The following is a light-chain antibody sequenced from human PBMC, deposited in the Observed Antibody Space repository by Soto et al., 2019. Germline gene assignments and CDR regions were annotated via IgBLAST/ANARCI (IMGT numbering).Light chain of an antibody. CDR3: QQYNSPMYT. Sequence: DIQMTQSPSTLSASVGDRVTITCRASQSISSGLAWYQQKPGKAPKLLIYKASSLESGVPSRFSGSGSGKEFTLTISSLQPDDFATYYCQQYNSPMYTFGQGTKLQIK. V-gene: IGKV1-5*03. CDR1: QSISSG. CDR2: KAS. J-gene: IGKJ2*01.